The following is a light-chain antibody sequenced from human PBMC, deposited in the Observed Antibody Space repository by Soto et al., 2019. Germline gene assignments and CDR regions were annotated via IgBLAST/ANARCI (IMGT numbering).Light chain of an antibody. CDR1: SSDVGGYNY. J-gene: IGLJ2*01. V-gene: IGLV2-14*01. CDR3: SSYTSSSVV. CDR2: DVS. Sequence: QSALTQPASVSGSPGQSITISCTGTSSDVGGYNYVSWYQQHPGKAHKLMIYDVSNRPSGVSNRFSGFKSGNTASLTISRLQAEDEADYYCSSYTSSSVVFGGGTKVTVL.